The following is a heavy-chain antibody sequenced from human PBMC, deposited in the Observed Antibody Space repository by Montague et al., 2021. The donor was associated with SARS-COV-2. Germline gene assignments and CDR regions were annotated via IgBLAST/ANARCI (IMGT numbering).Heavy chain of an antibody. CDR3: ARGPTNNIGMVATRLDY. CDR1: GGSFGGYY. Sequence: SETRSLTCAVYGGSFGGYYWNWIRQPPGKGLEWIGEINHSGSTNYNPSLKSRVTISVDTSNNQFSLKLTSVTAADTAVYYCARGPTNNIGMVATRLDYWGQGTLVTVSS. J-gene: IGHJ4*02. CDR2: INHSGST. D-gene: IGHD5-12*01. V-gene: IGHV4-34*01.